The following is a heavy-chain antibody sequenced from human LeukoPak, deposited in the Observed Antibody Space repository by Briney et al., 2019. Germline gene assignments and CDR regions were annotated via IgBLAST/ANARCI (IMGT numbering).Heavy chain of an antibody. V-gene: IGHV3-33*01. CDR2: IWYDGSDK. J-gene: IGHJ5*02. D-gene: IGHD1-26*01. CDR1: GFTFSSHG. Sequence: GGSLRLSCAASGFTFSSHGMHWVRQAPGKGLEWVAVIWYDGSDKYYGDSVKGRFTISRDNSKNTLYLQMNSLRVEDTAVYYCVRWDDDRVLDLWGQGTLVTVSS. CDR3: VRWDDDRVLDL.